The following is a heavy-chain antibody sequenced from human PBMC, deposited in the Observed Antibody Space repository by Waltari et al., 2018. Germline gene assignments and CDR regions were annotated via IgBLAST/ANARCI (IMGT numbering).Heavy chain of an antibody. Sequence: QLQLQESGPGLVKPSETLSLTCTVSGGSISSRSYYWGWIRKPPGKGLEWIGSIYYSGSTYYNPSLKSRVTISVDTSRNQFSLKLSSVTAADTAVYYCARQRGAVRGVMSEFDYWGQGTLVTVSS. CDR3: ARQRGAVRGVMSEFDY. CDR1: GGSISSRSYY. V-gene: IGHV4-39*01. CDR2: IYYSGST. J-gene: IGHJ4*02. D-gene: IGHD3-10*01.